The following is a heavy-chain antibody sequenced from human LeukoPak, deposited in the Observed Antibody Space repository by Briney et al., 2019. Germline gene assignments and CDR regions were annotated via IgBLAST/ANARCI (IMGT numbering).Heavy chain of an antibody. CDR2: ISGSGGST. D-gene: IGHD3-10*01. J-gene: IGHJ5*02. CDR3: AQDHYYGSGSYNWFDP. Sequence: GGSLRLSCAASGFTFSSHGMSWVRQAPGKGLEWVSGISGSGGSTYYADSVKGRFTISRDNSKNTLYLQMKSLRAEDTAVYYCAQDHYYGSGSYNWFDPWGQGTLVTVSS. V-gene: IGHV3-23*01. CDR1: GFTFSSHG.